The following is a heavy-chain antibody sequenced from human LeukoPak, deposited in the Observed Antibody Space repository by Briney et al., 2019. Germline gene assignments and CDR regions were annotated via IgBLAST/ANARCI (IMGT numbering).Heavy chain of an antibody. Sequence: SVKVSCKASGYTFTSYDINWVRQPTGQGLEWMGWMNPNSGNTGYAQKFERRVTMPRNTSISTAYVQLSSLRSEDTAVYYCARVWVRWLCYASNDHNAFDIWGQRTMVTVST. CDR2: MNPNSGNT. J-gene: IGHJ3*02. CDR3: ARVWVRWLCYASNDHNAFDI. V-gene: IGHV1-8*01. CDR1: GYTFTSYD. D-gene: IGHD3-22*01.